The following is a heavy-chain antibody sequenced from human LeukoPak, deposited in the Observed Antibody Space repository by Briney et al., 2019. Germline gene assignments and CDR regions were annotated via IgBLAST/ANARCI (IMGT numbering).Heavy chain of an antibody. CDR2: IYTSGST. V-gene: IGHV4-4*07. CDR3: ARENSGSYREFDY. Sequence: SETLSPTCTVSGGSISSYYWSWIRQPAGKGLEWIGRIYTSGSTNYNPSLKSRVSMSVDTSKNQFSLKLSSVTAADTAVFYCARENSGSYREFDYWGQGTLVTVSS. J-gene: IGHJ4*02. CDR1: GGSISSYY. D-gene: IGHD1-26*01.